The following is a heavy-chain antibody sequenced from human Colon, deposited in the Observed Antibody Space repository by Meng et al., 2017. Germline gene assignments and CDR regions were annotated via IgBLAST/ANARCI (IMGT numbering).Heavy chain of an antibody. CDR3: ARALGYEAH. J-gene: IGHJ4*02. Sequence: GGSLRLSCAASGFTFSSYAMHWVRQAPGKGLEWVAVISYDGSNKYYADSVKGRFTISRDNAKNTMYLQMNSLRAEDTAIYYCARALGYEAHWGRGTLVTVSS. CDR1: GFTFSSYA. CDR2: ISYDGSNK. D-gene: IGHD2-15*01. V-gene: IGHV3-30*07.